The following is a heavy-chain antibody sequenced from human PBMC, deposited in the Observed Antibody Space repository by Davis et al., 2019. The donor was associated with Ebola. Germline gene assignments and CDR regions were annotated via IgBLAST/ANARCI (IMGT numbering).Heavy chain of an antibody. CDR3: ARVGDVVVGWCMDV. CDR2: VHSSGTT. CDR1: GGSMRSDH. Sequence: SETLSLTCSVSGGSMRSDHYTWIRQPPGKALEWLGYVHSSGTTNYNPSLSGRVTIALEMSRKQFSLTLTSVAAADTAVYYCARVGDVVVGWCMDVWGKGTTVTVSS. J-gene: IGHJ6*03. D-gene: IGHD2-2*01. V-gene: IGHV4-4*08.